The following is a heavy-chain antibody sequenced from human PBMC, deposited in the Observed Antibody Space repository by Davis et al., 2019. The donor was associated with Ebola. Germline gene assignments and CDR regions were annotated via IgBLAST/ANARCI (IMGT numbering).Heavy chain of an antibody. CDR2: ISWNSGSI. D-gene: IGHD3-3*01. CDR1: GFTFDDYA. Sequence: PGGSLRLSCAASGFTFDDYAMHWVRQAPGKGLEWVSGISWNSGSIGYADSVKGRFTISRDNAKNSLYLQMNSLRAEDTALYYCATETIWGQGTLVTVSS. J-gene: IGHJ4*02. CDR3: ATETI. V-gene: IGHV3-9*01.